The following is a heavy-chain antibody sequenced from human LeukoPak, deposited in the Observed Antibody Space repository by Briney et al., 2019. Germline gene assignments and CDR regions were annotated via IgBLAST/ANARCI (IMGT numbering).Heavy chain of an antibody. CDR1: GFTFSNAW. J-gene: IGHJ4*02. D-gene: IGHD6-6*01. Sequence: GGSLRLSCAASGFTFSNAWMSWVRQAPGKGLEWVGRIKSKTDGGTTEYAAPVKGRFTISRDDSKNTLYLQMNSLKTEDTAVYYCTTSSSSQRYFDYWGQGTLVTVSS. CDR2: IKSKTDGGTT. CDR3: TTSSSSQRYFDY. V-gene: IGHV3-15*01.